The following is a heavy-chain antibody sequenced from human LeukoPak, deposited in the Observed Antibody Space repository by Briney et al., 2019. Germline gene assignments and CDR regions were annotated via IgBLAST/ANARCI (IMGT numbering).Heavy chain of an antibody. CDR1: GGSISSYY. D-gene: IGHD6-6*01. CDR3: ARVASIAAGGFDP. V-gene: IGHV4-59*01. CDR2: IYYSGST. Sequence: SETLSLTCTVSGGSISSYYWSWIRQPPGKGLEWIGYIYYSGSTNYNPSLKSRVTISVDTSKNQFSLKLSSVTAADTAVYYCARVASIAAGGFDPWGQGTLVTVSS. J-gene: IGHJ5*02.